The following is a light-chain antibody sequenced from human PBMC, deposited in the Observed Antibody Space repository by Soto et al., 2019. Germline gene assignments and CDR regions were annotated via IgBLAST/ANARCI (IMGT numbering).Light chain of an antibody. Sequence: EVVLTQSQNTVSLSPGERVTLACRASPTVTRRYLPWYQQQPGQAPPLLIYGASIRATGIPDRFSGSGSGTDFTLTIIRLEAEDFVVYYCQQYGTLPRTFGQVTNLDIK. V-gene: IGKV3-20*01. CDR3: QQYGTLPRT. J-gene: IGKJ1*01. CDR1: PTVTRRY. CDR2: GAS.